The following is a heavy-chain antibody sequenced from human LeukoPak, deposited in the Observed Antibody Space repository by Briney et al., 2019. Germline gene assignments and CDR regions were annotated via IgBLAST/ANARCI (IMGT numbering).Heavy chain of an antibody. V-gene: IGHV1-69*13. J-gene: IGHJ4*02. D-gene: IGHD3-22*01. CDR1: GGTFSSYA. CDR2: IIPIFGTA. CDR3: ARVGSPVAPGYYDSSGYWYDY. Sequence: GASVKVSCKASGGTFSSYAISCVRQAPGQGLEWMGGIIPIFGTANYAQKFQGRVTITADESTSTAYMELSSLRSEDTAVYYCARVGSPVAPGYYDSSGYWYDYWGQGTLVTVSS.